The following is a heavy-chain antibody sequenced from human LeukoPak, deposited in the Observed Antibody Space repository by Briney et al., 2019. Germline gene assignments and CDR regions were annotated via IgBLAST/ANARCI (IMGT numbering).Heavy chain of an antibody. CDR2: IYYSGST. Sequence: SETLSLTCTVSGGSISSGGYYWSWIRQHPGRGLEWIGYIYYSGSTYYNPSLKSRVTISVDTSKNQFSLKLSSVTAADTAVYYCARDGHTYGSGSSWGQGTLVTVSS. CDR1: GGSISSGGYY. J-gene: IGHJ5*02. D-gene: IGHD3-10*01. CDR3: ARDGHTYGSGSS. V-gene: IGHV4-31*03.